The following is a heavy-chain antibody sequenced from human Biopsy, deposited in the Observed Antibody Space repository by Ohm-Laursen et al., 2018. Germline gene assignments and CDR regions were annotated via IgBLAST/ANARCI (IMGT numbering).Heavy chain of an antibody. CDR1: GGSISNYY. Sequence: SDTLSLTCTVSGGSISNYYWSWIRQPAGKGLEWIGRIYSSGSTNYNPSLKSRVTMTVDTSKYQFSLILSSLTAADAAVYYCAREPRIAAVAYFDPWGQGTLVTVSS. CDR2: IYSSGST. D-gene: IGHD6-13*01. V-gene: IGHV4-4*07. CDR3: AREPRIAAVAYFDP. J-gene: IGHJ5*02.